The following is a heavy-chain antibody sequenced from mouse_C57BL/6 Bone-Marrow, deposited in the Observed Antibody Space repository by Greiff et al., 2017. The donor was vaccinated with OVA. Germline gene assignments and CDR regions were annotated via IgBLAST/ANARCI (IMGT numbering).Heavy chain of an antibody. CDR2: ISSGSSTI. CDR3: ARAGYRTMDY. V-gene: IGHV5-17*01. J-gene: IGHJ4*01. D-gene: IGHD2-2*01. Sequence: DVKLVESGGGLVKPGGSLKLSCAASGFTFSDYGMHWVRQAPEKGLEWVAYISSGSSTIYYADTVKGRFTISRDNAKNTLFLQMTSLRSEDTAMYYCARAGYRTMDYWGQGTSVTVSS. CDR1: GFTFSDYG.